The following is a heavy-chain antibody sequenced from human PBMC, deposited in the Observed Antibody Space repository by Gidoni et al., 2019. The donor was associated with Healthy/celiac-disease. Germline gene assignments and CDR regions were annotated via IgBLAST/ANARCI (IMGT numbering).Heavy chain of an antibody. Sequence: QVQLVESGGGVVQPGRSLRLSCAASGFTFSSYGMHWVRQAPGKGLEWVAVIWYDGSNKYYADSVKGRFTISRDNSKNTLYLQMNSLRAEDTAVYYCARDGVGRPYSYYFDYWGQGTLVTVSS. J-gene: IGHJ4*02. D-gene: IGHD3-3*01. CDR3: ARDGVGRPYSYYFDY. CDR2: IWYDGSNK. CDR1: GFTFSSYG. V-gene: IGHV3-33*01.